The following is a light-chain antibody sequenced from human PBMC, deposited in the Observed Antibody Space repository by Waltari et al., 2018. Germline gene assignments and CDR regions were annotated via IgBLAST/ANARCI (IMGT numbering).Light chain of an antibody. CDR1: QSILFRSTHKNY. Sequence: DIVMTQSPDSLAVSLGERATINCKSSQSILFRSTHKNYLAWYQQKSGQPPKLLIYWASTRESGVPDRFSGSGSGTDFTLTISRLQAEDVAVYYCQQYYSTPQTFGQGTKVEMK. J-gene: IGKJ1*01. V-gene: IGKV4-1*01. CDR3: QQYYSTPQT. CDR2: WAS.